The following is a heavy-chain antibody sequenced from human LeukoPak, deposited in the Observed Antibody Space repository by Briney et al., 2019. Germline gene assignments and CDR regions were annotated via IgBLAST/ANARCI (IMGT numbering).Heavy chain of an antibody. CDR1: GGSISSGDYY. V-gene: IGHV4-30-4*01. J-gene: IGHJ4*02. CDR2: IYYSGST. CDR3: AREEGGYTVGFDY. Sequence: PSQTLSLTCTVFGGSISSGDYYWSWIRQPPGKGLEWIGYIYYSGSTYYNPSLKSRVTISVDTSKNQFSLKLSSVTAADTAVYYCAREEGGYTVGFDYWGQGTLVTVSS. D-gene: IGHD5-18*01.